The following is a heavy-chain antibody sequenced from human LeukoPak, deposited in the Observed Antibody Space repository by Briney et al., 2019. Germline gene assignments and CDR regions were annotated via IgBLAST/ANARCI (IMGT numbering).Heavy chain of an antibody. J-gene: IGHJ4*02. CDR1: GLNFDDSA. V-gene: IGHV3-43*02. Sequence: GGSLRLSCVASGLNFDDSAMHWVRQAPGKGLEWVSLISADGGSTFSADSVKGRFSISRDNSKNSLYLQMNSLRSEDTAMHYCAKESGKFDYWGQGTLVTVSS. CDR2: ISADGGST. CDR3: AKESGKFDY.